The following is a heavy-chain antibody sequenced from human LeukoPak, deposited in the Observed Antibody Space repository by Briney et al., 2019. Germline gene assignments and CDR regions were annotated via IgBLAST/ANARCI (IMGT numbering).Heavy chain of an antibody. V-gene: IGHV3-23*01. CDR2: ISNNGGYT. Sequence: GGSLRLSCTASGFTFSSYSMNWVRQAPGKGLEWVSAISNNGGYTYYADSVQGRFTISRDNSKSTLCLQMNSLRAEDTAVYYCAKQLGYCSDGSCYFPYWGQGTLVTVSS. D-gene: IGHD2-15*01. CDR3: AKQLGYCSDGSCYFPY. CDR1: GFTFSSYS. J-gene: IGHJ4*02.